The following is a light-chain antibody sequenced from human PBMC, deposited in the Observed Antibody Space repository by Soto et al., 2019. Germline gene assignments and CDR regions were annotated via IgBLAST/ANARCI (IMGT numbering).Light chain of an antibody. CDR2: EVS. CDR3: SSYTRSSTLV. CDR1: SSDVGGYNY. V-gene: IGLV2-14*01. Sequence: QSALTQPASVSGSPGQSITISFTGTSSDVGGYNYVSWYQQHPGKAPKLMIYEVSNRPSGVSNRFSGSKSCNTASLTISGRQGGDEADYYCSSYTRSSTLVFGTGTKLTVL. J-gene: IGLJ1*01.